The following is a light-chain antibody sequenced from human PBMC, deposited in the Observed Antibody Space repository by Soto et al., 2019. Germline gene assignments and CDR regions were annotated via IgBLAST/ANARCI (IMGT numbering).Light chain of an antibody. J-gene: IGLJ1*01. Sequence: QSVLTQPASVSGSPGQSITISCTGTSSDVGGYNYVSWYQQHPGKAPKLIIYDVSYRPSGVSNRFSGSKSGNTASLTISGLQAEDEADYYCSSYTTSSTVVFGTGTKVNVL. CDR3: SSYTTSSTVV. V-gene: IGLV2-14*03. CDR2: DVS. CDR1: SSDVGGYNY.